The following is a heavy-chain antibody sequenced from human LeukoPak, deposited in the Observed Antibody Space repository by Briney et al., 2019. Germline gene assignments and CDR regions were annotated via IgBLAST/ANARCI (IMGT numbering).Heavy chain of an antibody. J-gene: IGHJ3*02. CDR3: AGWGETGDYAVHAFDI. D-gene: IGHD2-21*02. CDR1: GVSISSYY. CDR2: GHHSGAA. Sequence: PSETLSLTCTVSGVSISSYYWNWMRQSPGEGLEWIGYGHHSGAANYNPSLRSRVTISVDTSKNQFSLKVNSVSAADTAVYYCAGWGETGDYAVHAFDIWDQGTMVTVSS. V-gene: IGHV4-59*01.